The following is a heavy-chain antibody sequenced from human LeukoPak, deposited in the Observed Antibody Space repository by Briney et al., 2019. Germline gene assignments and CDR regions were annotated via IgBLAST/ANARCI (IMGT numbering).Heavy chain of an antibody. Sequence: GGSLRLSCAASGFTFSSYGMHWARQAPGKGLEWVAFIRYDGSDKYYGDSVKGRFTISRDNSKNTLYLRMNSLRAEDTAVYYCAKDPWDRGYSYGSFDSWGQGTLVTVSS. CDR3: AKDPWDRGYSYGSFDS. V-gene: IGHV3-30*02. CDR1: GFTFSSYG. J-gene: IGHJ4*02. CDR2: IRYDGSDK. D-gene: IGHD5-18*01.